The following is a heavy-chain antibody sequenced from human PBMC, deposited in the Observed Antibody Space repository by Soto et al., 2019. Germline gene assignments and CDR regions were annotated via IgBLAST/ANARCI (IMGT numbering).Heavy chain of an antibody. CDR3: ARNSQILDDAFDI. D-gene: IGHD2-15*01. CDR2: INAGNGNT. J-gene: IGHJ3*02. CDR1: GYTFTSYA. V-gene: IGHV1-3*05. Sequence: QVQLVQSGAEEKKPGASVKVSCKASGYTFTSYAMHWVRQAPGQRLEWMGWINAGNGNTKYSQKFQGRVTITRDTSASTAYMELSSLRSEDTAVYYCARNSQILDDAFDIWGQGTMVTVSS.